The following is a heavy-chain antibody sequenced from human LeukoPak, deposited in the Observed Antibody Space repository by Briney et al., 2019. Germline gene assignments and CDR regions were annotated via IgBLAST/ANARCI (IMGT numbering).Heavy chain of an antibody. CDR3: ARAAYDSSGYYLDY. CDR2: INHSGST. V-gene: IGHV4-34*01. CDR1: GGSFSGYY. Sequence: SETLSLTCAVYGGSFSGYYWSWIRQPPGKGLEWIGEINHSGSTNYNPSLKSRVTISVDTSKNQFSLKLSSVTAADTAVYYCARAAYDSSGYYLDYWGQGTLITVSS. J-gene: IGHJ4*02. D-gene: IGHD3-22*01.